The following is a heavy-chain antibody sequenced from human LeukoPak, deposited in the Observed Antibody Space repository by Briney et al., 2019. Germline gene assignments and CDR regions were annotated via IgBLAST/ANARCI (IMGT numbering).Heavy chain of an antibody. CDR3: ARGRGSGSYRGGNWNKEPDY. CDR1: GYTFTSYA. V-gene: IGHV1-3*01. CDR2: INAGNGNT. D-gene: IGHD1-26*01. J-gene: IGHJ4*02. Sequence: ASVKVSCKASGYTFTSYAMHWVRQAPGQRLEWMGWINAGNGNTKYSQKFQGRVTITRDTSASTAYMELSSLRSEDTAVYYCARGRGSGSYRGGNWNKEPDYWDQGTLVTVSS.